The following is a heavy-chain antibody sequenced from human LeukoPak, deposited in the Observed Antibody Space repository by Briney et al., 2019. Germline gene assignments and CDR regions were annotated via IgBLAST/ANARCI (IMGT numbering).Heavy chain of an antibody. D-gene: IGHD4-17*01. CDR3: ARVRYGDYVVFDY. CDR2: IFKDERT. V-gene: IGHV4-38-2*02. CDR1: GYSISSGYY. J-gene: IGHJ4*02. Sequence: SETLSLTCTISGYSISSGYYWGWIRQPPGKGLECIGYIFKDERTNYNPSLKSRVTLSIDKSKNQVSLNLSSVTAADTAVYFCARVRYGDYVVFDYWGRGTLVTVSS.